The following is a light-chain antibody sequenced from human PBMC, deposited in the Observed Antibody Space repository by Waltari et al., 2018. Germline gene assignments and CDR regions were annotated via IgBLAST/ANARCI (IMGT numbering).Light chain of an antibody. CDR2: YKSDSDK. CDR1: SDINVGTYR. J-gene: IGLJ3*02. CDR3: LIWHSSAWV. V-gene: IGLV5-45*03. Sequence: QAVLTQPSSLSASPGASASLTCPLRSDINVGTYRINWYQQQPGSPPQYLLKYKSDSDKQQGSGVPSRFSGSKDASANAGILLISGLQSEDEADYYCLIWHSSAWVFGGGTKLTVL.